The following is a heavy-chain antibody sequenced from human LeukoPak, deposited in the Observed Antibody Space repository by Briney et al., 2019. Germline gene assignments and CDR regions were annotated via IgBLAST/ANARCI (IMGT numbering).Heavy chain of an antibody. D-gene: IGHD5-12*01. J-gene: IGHJ4*02. CDR2: IYYSGST. CDR1: GGSISSYY. V-gene: IGHV4-59*12. CDR3: ARDGYKVFDY. Sequence: SETLSLTCTVSGGSISSYYWSWIRQPPGKGLEWIGYIYYSGSTNYNPSLKSRVTISVDTSKNQFSLKLSSVTAADTAVYYCARDGYKVFDYWGQGTLVTVSS.